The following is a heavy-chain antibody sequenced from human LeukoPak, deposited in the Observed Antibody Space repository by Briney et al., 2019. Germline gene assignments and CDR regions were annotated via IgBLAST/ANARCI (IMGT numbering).Heavy chain of an antibody. D-gene: IGHD3-22*01. V-gene: IGHV3-21*01. CDR3: ALAIGRVVGTFDY. CDR1: GFTFRGYS. Sequence: GGSLRLSCAASGFTFRGYSMNWARQAPGKGLEWVSSISSSGTYIYYADSVKGRFTISRDNAKNSLYLQRNSLRAEDTSVYYCALAIGRVVGTFDYWGQGTLVTVSS. J-gene: IGHJ4*02. CDR2: ISSSGTYI.